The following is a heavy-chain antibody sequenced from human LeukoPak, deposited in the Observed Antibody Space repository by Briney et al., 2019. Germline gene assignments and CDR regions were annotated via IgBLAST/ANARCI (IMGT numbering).Heavy chain of an antibody. CDR3: ARDTSFAVGATLDF. Sequence: PGRSLRLSCAASGFTFNSYAMHWVRQAPGKGLEWVAVVSYDGSNKYYANSVKGRFTISRDKSKNTLHLQMNSLRAEDTAIYYCARDTSFAVGATLDFWGQGTLVTVSS. D-gene: IGHD1-26*01. V-gene: IGHV3-30*04. J-gene: IGHJ4*02. CDR2: VSYDGSNK. CDR1: GFTFNSYA.